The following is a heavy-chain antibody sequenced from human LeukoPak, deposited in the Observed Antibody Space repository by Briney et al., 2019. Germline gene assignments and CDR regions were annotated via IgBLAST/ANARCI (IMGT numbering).Heavy chain of an antibody. CDR3: ARRYDILTVYIDY. D-gene: IGHD3-9*01. V-gene: IGHV5-10-1*01. CDR2: IDPSDSYT. CDR1: GYSFTSYW. J-gene: IGHJ4*02. Sequence: LGESLKISCKGSGYSFTSYWISWVRQMPGKGLEWMGRIDPSDSYTDYSPSFQGHVTISADKSISTAYLQWSSLKASDTAMYYCARRYDILTVYIDYGGQGPLVPVSS.